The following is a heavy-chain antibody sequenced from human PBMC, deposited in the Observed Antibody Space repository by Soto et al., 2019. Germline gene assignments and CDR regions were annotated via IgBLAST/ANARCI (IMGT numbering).Heavy chain of an antibody. CDR3: ATETSDGGYAY. CDR1: GFTFSSYS. Sequence: EVQLVESGGGLVQPGGSLRLSCAASGFTFSSYSINWVRQAPGKGLEWVSYISSSSSTIYYADSVRGRFTISRDNAKNSLNLPMNSRGAEDTAVYYCATETSDGGYAYWGRGTLVTVSS. D-gene: IGHD3-16*01. V-gene: IGHV3-48*01. J-gene: IGHJ4*02. CDR2: ISSSSSTI.